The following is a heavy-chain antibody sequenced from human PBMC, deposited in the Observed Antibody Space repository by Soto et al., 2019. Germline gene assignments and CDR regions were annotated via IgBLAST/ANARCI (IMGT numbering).Heavy chain of an antibody. CDR3: AKDRALGLDV. CDR1: GFTVSSNY. CDR2: ISATGGST. Sequence: PGGSLRLSCAASGFTVSSNYMSWVRQPPGKGLEWVSTISATGGSTYYADSVKGRFIISRDNSKNTLYLQMNSLRAEDTAIYYCAKDRALGLDVWGQGTTVTVSS. J-gene: IGHJ6*02. V-gene: IGHV3-23*01.